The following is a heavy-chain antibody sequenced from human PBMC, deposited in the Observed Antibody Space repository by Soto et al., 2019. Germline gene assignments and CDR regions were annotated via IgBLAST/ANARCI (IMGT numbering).Heavy chain of an antibody. CDR3: ARSLSTILARPDY. Sequence: QAQLVQSGAEVKKPGSSVRVSCQASGGTLSSSPVISWVRQAPGQRLEWMGWINPNTGGINYAQKFQGRVTMTRVTSISTAYMELRGLRSDDTALYFCARSLSTILARPDYWGQGTLVTVSS. CDR2: INPNTGGI. D-gene: IGHD6-6*01. V-gene: IGHV1-2*02. J-gene: IGHJ4*02. CDR1: GGTLSSSPV.